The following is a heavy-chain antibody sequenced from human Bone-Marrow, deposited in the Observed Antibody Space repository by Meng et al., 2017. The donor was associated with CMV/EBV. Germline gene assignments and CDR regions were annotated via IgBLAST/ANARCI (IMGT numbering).Heavy chain of an antibody. D-gene: IGHD1-26*01. J-gene: IGHJ4*02. Sequence: SGPTLVKPTQTLTLTCTFSGFSLTTGGVGVGWIRQPPGKALEWVSVIFWNDDKRYSPSLRHRLSIFKDTSKNQVVLTMTNMNPADTATYSCAHTPVYSGSYFDYWGQGTLVTVSS. CDR1: GFSLTTGGVG. CDR2: IFWNDDK. CDR3: AHTPVYSGSYFDY. V-gene: IGHV2-5*01.